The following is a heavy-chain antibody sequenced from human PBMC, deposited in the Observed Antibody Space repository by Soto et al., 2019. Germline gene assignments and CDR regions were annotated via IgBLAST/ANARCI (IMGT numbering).Heavy chain of an antibody. CDR3: ARGDATKIVVTTYYGMDV. Sequence: QVQLVQSGAEVKKPGSSVKVSCKASGGTLSNYGISWVRLAPGQGLEWMGGIIPVFGTANYAQKFQGRVTITADESTTTVYMDVSSLRSDDTAVYYCARGDATKIVVTTYYGMDVWGQGTTVTVSS. CDR1: GGTLSNYG. V-gene: IGHV1-69*12. J-gene: IGHJ6*02. D-gene: IGHD4-17*01. CDR2: IIPVFGTA.